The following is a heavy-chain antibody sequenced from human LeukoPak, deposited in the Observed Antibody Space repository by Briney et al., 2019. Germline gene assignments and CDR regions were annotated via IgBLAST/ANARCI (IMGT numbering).Heavy chain of an antibody. CDR3: AKKTANSGFDP. V-gene: IGHV1-2*06. CDR1: GYTLTGYY. Sequence: ASVRVSCKASGYTLTGYYIHWVRQAPGQGLEWMGRINPNSGGTNYAQKLQGRVTMTRDTSLSTAYMELSRLRAHDTAVYYCAKKTANSGFDPWGQGTMVTVCS. CDR2: INPNSGGT. D-gene: IGHD1-14*01. J-gene: IGHJ5*02.